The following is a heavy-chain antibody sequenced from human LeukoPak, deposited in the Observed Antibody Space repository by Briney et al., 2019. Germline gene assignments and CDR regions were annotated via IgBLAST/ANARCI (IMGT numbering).Heavy chain of an antibody. CDR1: GFTFTTYW. J-gene: IGHJ4*02. CDR2: ISWNSGSI. V-gene: IGHV3-9*01. CDR3: AKDNRRHYTSGPNPDSLH. D-gene: IGHD6-19*01. Sequence: GGSLRLSCAASGFTFTTYWMHWVRQPPGKGLEWVSGISWNSGSIDYADSVKGRFTISRDNAKNSLYLQMNSLRVEDTAFYYCAKDNRRHYTSGPNPDSLHWGQGALVTVSS.